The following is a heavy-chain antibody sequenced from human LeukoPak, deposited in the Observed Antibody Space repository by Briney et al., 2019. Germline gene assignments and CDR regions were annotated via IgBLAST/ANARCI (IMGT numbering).Heavy chain of an antibody. CDR1: GYTFTSYG. CDR3: ARHPDSSLRGRRDFDY. Sequence: GASVKVSCKASGYTFTSYGISWVRQAPGQGLEWMGWISAYNGNTNYAQKLQGRVTMTTDTSTSTAYMELRSLRSDDTAVYYCARHPDSSLRGRRDFDYWGQGTLVTVSS. CDR2: ISAYNGNT. D-gene: IGHD6-13*01. J-gene: IGHJ4*02. V-gene: IGHV1-18*01.